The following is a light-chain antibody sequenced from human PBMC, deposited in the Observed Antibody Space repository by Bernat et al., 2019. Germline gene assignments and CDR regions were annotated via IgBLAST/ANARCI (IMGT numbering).Light chain of an antibody. CDR2: DAS. J-gene: IGKJ5*01. V-gene: IGKV3-15*01. Sequence: EMVMTQSPATLSVSPGETATLSCRASQSVSKKLGWYQQKPGQAPRLLIYDASTRAAGIPVRFSGSGSGTEFTLTISSLQSEDFAVYYCQQYNKWPPITFGQGTRLEIK. CDR1: QSVSKK. CDR3: QQYNKWPPIT.